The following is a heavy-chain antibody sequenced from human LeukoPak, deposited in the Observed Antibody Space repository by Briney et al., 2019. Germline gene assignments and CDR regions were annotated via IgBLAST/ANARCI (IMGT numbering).Heavy chain of an antibody. CDR1: GGTFSSYA. Sequence: ASVKVSCKASGGTFSSYAISWVRQAPGQGLEWMGGIIPIFGTANYAQKFQGRVTITTDESTSTAYMELSSLRSEDTAVYYCASSPRYYDSSARLYDAFDIWGQGTMVTVSS. CDR3: ASSPRYYDSSARLYDAFDI. D-gene: IGHD3-22*01. J-gene: IGHJ3*02. CDR2: IIPIFGTA. V-gene: IGHV1-69*05.